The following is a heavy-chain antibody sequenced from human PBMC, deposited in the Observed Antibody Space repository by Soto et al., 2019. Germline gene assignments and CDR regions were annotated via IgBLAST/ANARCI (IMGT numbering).Heavy chain of an antibody. J-gene: IGHJ4*02. CDR3: ALPVVVTDTFDY. CDR1: GYTFSGYS. D-gene: IGHD2-2*01. V-gene: IGHV1-2*02. CDR2: INPNSGGT. Sequence: QVQLVQSGADVKKPAASVKVSCTTCGYTFSGYSIYWIRQAPGQGLEFMGWINPNSGGTNYAQQFQGRVTMTRDTSVSTAYMELSRLTSDDTAIYYGALPVVVTDTFDYGGQGTLVTVSS.